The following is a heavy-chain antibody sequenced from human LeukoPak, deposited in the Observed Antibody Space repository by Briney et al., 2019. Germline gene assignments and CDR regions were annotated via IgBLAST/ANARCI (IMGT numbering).Heavy chain of an antibody. V-gene: IGHV1-18*01. CDR2: ISPYNGKT. J-gene: IGHJ4*02. Sequence: APVKVSFKASGYTCTSYGICWVRQAPAQGLEWMGWISPYNGKTNYAQKLQGRLTMTTDTSTSTACMELKSLRSDDTAVYYCARDFIWYSSYSSSPAHWGQGTLVTVPS. CDR3: ARDFIWYSSYSSSPAH. D-gene: IGHD6-6*01. CDR1: GYTCTSYG.